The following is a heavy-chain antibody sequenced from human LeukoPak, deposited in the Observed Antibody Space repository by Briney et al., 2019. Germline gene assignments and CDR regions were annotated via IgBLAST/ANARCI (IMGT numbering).Heavy chain of an antibody. CDR1: GFTFDDYG. Sequence: GGSLRLSCAASGFTFDDYGMSWVRQAPGKGLEWVGFIRSKGYGGTTEYAASVKGRFTISRDDSKSIAYLQMNSLKTEDTAVYYCTRPTVTALTYYYFDYWGQGTLVTVSS. CDR3: TRPTVTALTYYYFDY. J-gene: IGHJ4*02. D-gene: IGHD4-17*01. V-gene: IGHV3-49*04. CDR2: IRSKGYGGTT.